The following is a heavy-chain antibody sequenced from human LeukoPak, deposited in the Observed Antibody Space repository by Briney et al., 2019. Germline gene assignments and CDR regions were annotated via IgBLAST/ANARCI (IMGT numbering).Heavy chain of an antibody. D-gene: IGHD1-1*01. CDR2: ISSSGSTI. Sequence: GGSLRLSCAASGFTFSDYYTSWIRQAPGKGLEWVSYISSSGSTIYYADSVKGRFTISRDNTKKSLYLQMNSLRAEDTAVYYCAKAQLDENDYWGQGTLVTVSS. CDR1: GFTFSDYY. CDR3: AKAQLDENDY. V-gene: IGHV3-11*01. J-gene: IGHJ4*02.